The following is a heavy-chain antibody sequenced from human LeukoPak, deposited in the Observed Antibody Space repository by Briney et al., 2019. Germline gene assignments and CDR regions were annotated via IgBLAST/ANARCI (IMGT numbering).Heavy chain of an antibody. D-gene: IGHD4-17*01. J-gene: IGHJ5*02. CDR2: IYYSGST. CDR1: GGSISSYY. CDR3: ARERGYGDLARGGPISNWFDP. Sequence: SETLSLTCTVSGGSISSYYWSWIRQPPGKGLEWIGYIYYSGSTNYNPSLKSRVTISVDTSKNQFSLKLSSVTAADTAVYYCARERGYGDLARGGPISNWFDPWGQGTLVTVSS. V-gene: IGHV4-59*01.